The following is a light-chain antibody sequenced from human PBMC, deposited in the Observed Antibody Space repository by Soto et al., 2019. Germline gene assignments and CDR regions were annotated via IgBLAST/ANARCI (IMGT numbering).Light chain of an antibody. CDR3: SSFAGNNNVV. CDR2: EVS. CDR1: SSDVGGYNY. J-gene: IGLJ2*01. V-gene: IGLV2-8*01. Sequence: QSVLTQPPSASGSPGQSVTISCTGTSSDVGGYNYVSWYQQHPGKAPKLMISEVSKRPSGVPDRFSGSKSGNTASLTGSGLQAEDEADYYCSSFAGNNNVVFGGGTKLTVL.